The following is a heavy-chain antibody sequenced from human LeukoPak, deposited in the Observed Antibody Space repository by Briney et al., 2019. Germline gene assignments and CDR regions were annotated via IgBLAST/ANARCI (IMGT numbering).Heavy chain of an antibody. Sequence: GASVKVSCKASGYTFTGYYMHWVRQAPGQGLEWMGWINPDSGGTIYAQNFQGRVTMTRDTSISTAYMELSSLRSDDTAVYYCARDPRPDIVVVVAARGFDPWGQGTLVTVSS. CDR3: ARDPRPDIVVVVAARGFDP. J-gene: IGHJ5*02. CDR2: INPDSGGT. V-gene: IGHV1-2*02. D-gene: IGHD2-15*01. CDR1: GYTFTGYY.